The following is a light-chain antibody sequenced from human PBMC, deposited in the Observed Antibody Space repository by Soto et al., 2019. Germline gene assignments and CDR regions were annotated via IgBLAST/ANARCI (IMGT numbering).Light chain of an antibody. CDR1: QYIGDF. CDR2: GAS. J-gene: IGKJ1*01. CDR3: QESFFTLGT. Sequence: DIQMTQSPSSLSASFGDRVTITCRASQYIGDFLNWYQQTPGKAPKLLIFGASNLHIGVPSRFSGSGSGTEFTLTINNLQREDFATYYCQESFFTLGTFXRGTKVDIK. V-gene: IGKV1-39*01.